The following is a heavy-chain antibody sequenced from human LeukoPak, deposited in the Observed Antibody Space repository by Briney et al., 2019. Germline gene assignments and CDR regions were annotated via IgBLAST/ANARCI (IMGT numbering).Heavy chain of an antibody. CDR2: IYPGHSDT. CDR3: ARDWGRVRNAFDI. Sequence: GESLKVSCKGSGYSFTSYWIGWVRQMPGKGLEWMGIIYPGHSDTRYSPSFQGQVTISADKSISTAYLQWSSLKASDTAMYYCARDWGRVRNAFDIWGQGTMVTVSS. CDR1: GYSFTSYW. V-gene: IGHV5-51*01. D-gene: IGHD3-10*01. J-gene: IGHJ3*02.